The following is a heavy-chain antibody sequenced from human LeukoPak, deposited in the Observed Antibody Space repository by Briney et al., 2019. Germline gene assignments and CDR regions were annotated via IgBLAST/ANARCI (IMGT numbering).Heavy chain of an antibody. CDR3: AREVAGFDY. CDR1: GFTFATYS. CDR2: ISHTGSYI. J-gene: IGHJ4*02. V-gene: IGHV3-21*01. D-gene: IGHD6-19*01. Sequence: GGSLRLSCAASGFTFATYSMNWIRQAPGKGLEWVSSISHTGSYIYYADSMRGRFTTSRDNAKNSLYLHMDSLRAEDTAVYYCAREVAGFDYWGQGTLVTVSS.